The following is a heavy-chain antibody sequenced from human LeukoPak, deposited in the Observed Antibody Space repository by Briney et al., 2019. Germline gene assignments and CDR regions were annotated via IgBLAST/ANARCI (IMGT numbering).Heavy chain of an antibody. CDR3: ARSRFDIVVVVAAVLDY. CDR2: IYYSGST. CDR1: GGSISSSSYY. V-gene: IGHV4-39*01. D-gene: IGHD2-15*01. J-gene: IGHJ4*02. Sequence: PSETLSLTCTVSGGSISSSSYYWGWIRQPPGKGLEWIGSIYYSGSTYYNPSLKSRVTISVDTSKNQFSLRLSSVTAADTAVYYCARSRFDIVVVVAAVLDYWGQGTLVTVSS.